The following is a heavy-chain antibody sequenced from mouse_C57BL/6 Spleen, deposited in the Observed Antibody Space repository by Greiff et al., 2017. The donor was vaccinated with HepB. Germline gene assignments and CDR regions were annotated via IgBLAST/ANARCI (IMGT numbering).Heavy chain of an antibody. CDR1: GYSITSGYY. Sequence: EVQLVESGPGLVKPSQSLSLTCSVTGYSITSGYYWNWIRQFPGNKLEWMGYISYDGSNNYNPSLKNRISITRDTSKNQFFLKLNSVTTEDTATYYCAREVNGFAYWGQGTLVTVSA. CDR2: ISYDGSN. J-gene: IGHJ3*01. CDR3: AREVNGFAY. V-gene: IGHV3-6*01. D-gene: IGHD2-2*01.